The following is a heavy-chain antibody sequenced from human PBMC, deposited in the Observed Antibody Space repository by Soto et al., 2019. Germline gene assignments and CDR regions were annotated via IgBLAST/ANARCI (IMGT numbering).Heavy chain of an antibody. V-gene: IGHV3-48*01. D-gene: IGHD3-16*01. Sequence: EVQVVESGGGLVQPGGSLRLSCAASGFTFSRESMNWVRQTPGKGLEWLAYISGGGSPIDYADSVKGRITISRDNVKNSLYLQMNSLRAEDSAVYFCVRDKNWAFDYWGQGTLVTVSS. J-gene: IGHJ4*02. CDR1: GFTFSRES. CDR2: ISGGGSPI. CDR3: VRDKNWAFDY.